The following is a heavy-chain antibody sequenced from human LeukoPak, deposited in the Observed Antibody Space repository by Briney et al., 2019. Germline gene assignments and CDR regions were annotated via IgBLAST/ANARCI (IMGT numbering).Heavy chain of an antibody. J-gene: IGHJ5*02. V-gene: IGHV4-4*02. CDR1: GGSISGSNW. CDR3: ARGRGRFDP. CDR2: IYHSGST. Sequence: PSGTLSLTCAVSGGSISGSNWWSWVRQSPGKGLEWIGEIYHSGSTNYNPSLKSRITISVDKSKNLFSLKLSSVTAADAGVYYCARGRGRFDPWGQGTLVTVSS.